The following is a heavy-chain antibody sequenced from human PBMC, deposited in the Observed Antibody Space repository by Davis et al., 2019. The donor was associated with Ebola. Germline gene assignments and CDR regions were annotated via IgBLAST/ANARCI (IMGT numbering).Heavy chain of an antibody. D-gene: IGHD4-17*01. Sequence: PGGSLRLSCAASGFIFSSYVMSWVRQAPGKGLEWVAVISYDGDNNYHADSVQGRFTISRDNSKNTLYLQMNSLRAEDTAIYYCARGAYGDYIVKAFDIWGQGTKVTVSS. CDR2: ISYDGDNN. CDR3: ARGAYGDYIVKAFDI. J-gene: IGHJ3*02. V-gene: IGHV3-30*03. CDR1: GFIFSSYV.